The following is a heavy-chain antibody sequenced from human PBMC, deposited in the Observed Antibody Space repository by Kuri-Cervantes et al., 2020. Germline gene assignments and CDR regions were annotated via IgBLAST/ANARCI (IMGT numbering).Heavy chain of an antibody. D-gene: IGHD6-19*01. CDR2: ISWNSGTT. Sequence: GGSLRLSCAASGFTFGDYAMHWVRQAPGKGLEWVSGISWNSGTTHYADSVKGRFAISRDNAKNSLYLQMNSLKPDDTALYYCAKDKLAVANWDYYYYTDVWGKGSTVTVSS. J-gene: IGHJ6*03. V-gene: IGHV3-9*01. CDR1: GFTFGDYA. CDR3: AKDKLAVANWDYYYYTDV.